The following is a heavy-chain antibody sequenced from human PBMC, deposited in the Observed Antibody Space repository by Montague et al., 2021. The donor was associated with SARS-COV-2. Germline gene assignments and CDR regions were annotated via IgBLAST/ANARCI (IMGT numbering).Heavy chain of an antibody. CDR3: ARGSGYSGYALAY. CDR1: GDSINNYY. Sequence: SETLSLTCTVSGDSINNYYWSWIRQSPGKGLEYIGYIYYSGGANYYPSRDTNYNPSFESRVAISLDTSKNQFSLNLSSVTTADTAVYYCARGSGYSGYALAYWGQGTLVTVSS. D-gene: IGHD5-12*01. J-gene: IGHJ4*02. V-gene: IGHV4-59*01. CDR2: IYYSGGANYYPSRDT.